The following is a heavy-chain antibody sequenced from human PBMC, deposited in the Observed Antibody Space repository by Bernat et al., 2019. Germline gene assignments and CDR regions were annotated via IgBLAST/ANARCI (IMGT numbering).Heavy chain of an antibody. Sequence: EVQLVESGGGLVQPGGSLRLSCAASGFTFSSYSMNWVRQAPGKGWEGVAYISSSSSTIYDAGSVKGRFTISRDNAKNSLYLQMNSLRDEDTAVYYCARDRKDSSGYYPSGSLDYWGQGTLVTVSS. CDR1: GFTFSSYS. CDR3: ARDRKDSSGYYPSGSLDY. CDR2: ISSSSSTI. J-gene: IGHJ4*02. V-gene: IGHV3-48*02. D-gene: IGHD3-22*01.